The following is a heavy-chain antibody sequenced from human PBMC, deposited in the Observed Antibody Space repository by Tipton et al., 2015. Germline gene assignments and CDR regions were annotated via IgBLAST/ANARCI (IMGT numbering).Heavy chain of an antibody. CDR1: GASIRSYK. D-gene: IGHD4-17*01. CDR2: IQYSEST. J-gene: IGHJ4*02. CDR3: ARELDFGDQIFDS. Sequence: LRLSCTVSGASIRSYKWSWIRQPPGKGLEWIGYIQYSESTNYNPSLKSRVSISVDTSKSQFSLKLTSVIAEDTAVYYCARELDFGDQIFDSWGQGTLVTVSS. V-gene: IGHV4-59*01.